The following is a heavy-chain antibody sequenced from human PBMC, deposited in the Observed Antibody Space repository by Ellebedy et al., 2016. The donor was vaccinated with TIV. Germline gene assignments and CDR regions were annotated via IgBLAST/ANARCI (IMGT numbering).Heavy chain of an antibody. J-gene: IGHJ4*02. CDR1: GGSISSGGYY. CDR2: IYYSGST. CDR3: ARDPYSSGWFLG. D-gene: IGHD6-19*01. Sequence: SETLSLTXTVSGGSISSGGYYWSWIRQHPGKGLEWIGYIYYSGSTYYNPSLKSRVTISVDTSKNQFSLKLSSVTAADTAVYYCARDPYSSGWFLGWGQGTLVTVSS. V-gene: IGHV4-31*03.